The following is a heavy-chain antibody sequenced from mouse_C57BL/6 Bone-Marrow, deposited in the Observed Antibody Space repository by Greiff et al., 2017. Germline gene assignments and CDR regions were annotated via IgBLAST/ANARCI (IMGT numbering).Heavy chain of an antibody. Sequence: EVKLQESGAELVKPGASVKLSCTASGFNIKDYYMHWVKQRTEQGLEWIGRIDPEDGETKYDPKFQGKATITADTSSNTAYLQLSSLTSEDSAVYYGASNWEGYAMDYWGQGTSVTVSS. CDR1: GFNIKDYY. V-gene: IGHV14-2*01. CDR3: ASNWEGYAMDY. CDR2: IDPEDGET. J-gene: IGHJ4*01. D-gene: IGHD4-1*01.